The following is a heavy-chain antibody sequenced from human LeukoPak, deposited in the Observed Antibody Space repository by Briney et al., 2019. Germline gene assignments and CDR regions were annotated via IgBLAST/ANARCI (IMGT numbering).Heavy chain of an antibody. CDR3: AGDVEMATIFGY. V-gene: IGHV3-9*01. Sequence: GGSLRLSCAASGFTFDDNVMHWVRQAPGKGLEWVSGISWNSGSIGYADSVKGRFTISRDNAKNSLYLQMHSLRAEDTALYYCAGDVEMATIFGYWGQGTLVTVSS. CDR1: GFTFDDNV. J-gene: IGHJ4*02. CDR2: ISWNSGSI. D-gene: IGHD5-24*01.